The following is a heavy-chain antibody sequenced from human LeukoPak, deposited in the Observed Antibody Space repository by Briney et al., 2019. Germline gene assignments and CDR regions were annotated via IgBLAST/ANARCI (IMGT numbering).Heavy chain of an antibody. D-gene: IGHD3-3*01. CDR1: GYTFTSYD. CDR2: MNPNRGDT. CDR3: ASSYSTGGFGVVNKGFDP. Sequence: ASVKVSCKASGYTFTSYDIHWVRQATGQGLEWMGRMNPNRGDTDYAQKFQGRVTITADESTSTAYMELSSLRSEDTAVYYCASSYSTGGFGVVNKGFDPWGQGTLVTVSS. J-gene: IGHJ5*02. V-gene: IGHV1-8*01.